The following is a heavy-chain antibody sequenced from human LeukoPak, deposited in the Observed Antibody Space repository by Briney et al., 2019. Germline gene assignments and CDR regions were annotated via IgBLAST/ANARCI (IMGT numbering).Heavy chain of an antibody. CDR1: GGSISSSSYY. CDR2: IYYSGST. D-gene: IGHD6-6*01. V-gene: IGHV4-39*01. Sequence: SETLSLTCTVSGGSISSSSYYWGWIRQPPGKGLEWIGSIYYSGSTYYNPSLKSRVTISVDTSKNQFSLKLSSVTAADTAVYYCTHSSSSGGFDYWGQGTLVIVSS. CDR3: THSSSSGGFDY. J-gene: IGHJ4*02.